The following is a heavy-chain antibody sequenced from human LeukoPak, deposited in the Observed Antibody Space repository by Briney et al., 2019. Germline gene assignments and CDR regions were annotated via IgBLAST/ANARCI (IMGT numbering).Heavy chain of an antibody. Sequence: ASVTVSCTASGYTFTSYGISWVRQAPGQGLEWMGWISAYNGNTNYAQKLQGRVTMATDTSTSTAYMELRSLRSDDTAVYYCARDLIPIYYYDSSGHYPGVYWGQGTLVTVSS. CDR1: GYTFTSYG. CDR2: ISAYNGNT. J-gene: IGHJ4*02. D-gene: IGHD3-22*01. V-gene: IGHV1-18*01. CDR3: ARDLIPIYYYDSSGHYPGVY.